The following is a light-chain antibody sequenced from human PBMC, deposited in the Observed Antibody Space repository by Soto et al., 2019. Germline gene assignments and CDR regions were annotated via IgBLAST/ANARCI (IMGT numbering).Light chain of an antibody. V-gene: IGKV1-33*01. CDR1: HDINNY. CDR3: QSFDDVPL. Sequence: IQMTQSPSSLSASVGDTVTITCQARHDINNYLNWYQQKPCKAPELLLYAASHLEIGVPSRFSGGGSGTDFTFIISGLQAEDFATCFCQSFDDVPLFGPATKVDVK. J-gene: IGKJ3*01. CDR2: AAS.